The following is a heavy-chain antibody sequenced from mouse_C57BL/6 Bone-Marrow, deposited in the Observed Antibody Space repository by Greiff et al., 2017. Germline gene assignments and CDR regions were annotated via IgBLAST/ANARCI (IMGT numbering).Heavy chain of an antibody. V-gene: IGHV1-76*01. Sequence: VMLVESGAELVRPGASVKLSCKASGYTFTDYYINWVKQRPGQGLEWIARIYPGSGNTYYNEKFKGKATLTAEKSSSTAYMQLSSLTSEDSAVYFCARTRAYYYGSSWYFDVWGTGTTVTVSS. D-gene: IGHD1-1*01. CDR1: GYTFTDYY. J-gene: IGHJ1*03. CDR3: ARTRAYYYGSSWYFDV. CDR2: IYPGSGNT.